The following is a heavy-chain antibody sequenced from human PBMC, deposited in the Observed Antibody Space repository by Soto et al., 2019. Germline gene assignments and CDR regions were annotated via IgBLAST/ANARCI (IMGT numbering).Heavy chain of an antibody. J-gene: IGHJ4*02. CDR3: ARAFGSTMPSLF. CDR2: IYYSGST. D-gene: IGHD2-2*01. V-gene: IGHV4-59*01. Sequence: SETLSLTCTVSGGYISRYFGTWIRQPPGKGLEWIGYIYYSGSTNYNPSLKSRVTMSIDTSKNQFSLKLSSVTAADTAVYYCARAFGSTMPSLFWGQGTLVTVSS. CDR1: GGYISRYF.